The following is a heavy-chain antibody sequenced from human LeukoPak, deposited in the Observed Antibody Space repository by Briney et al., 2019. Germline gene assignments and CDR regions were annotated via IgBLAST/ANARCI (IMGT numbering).Heavy chain of an antibody. CDR2: ITSSSRYT. J-gene: IGHJ4*02. V-gene: IGHV3-21*01. D-gene: IGHD3-10*01. Sequence: GGSLRLSCAASVFTFSTYNMNWVRQAPGKGLEWVSSITSSSRYTFYADSVKGRFTISRDNAKNSLYLQMNSLRAEDTAVYYCARTPMVRGVINLFDYWGQGTLVTVSS. CDR3: ARTPMVRGVINLFDY. CDR1: VFTFSTYN.